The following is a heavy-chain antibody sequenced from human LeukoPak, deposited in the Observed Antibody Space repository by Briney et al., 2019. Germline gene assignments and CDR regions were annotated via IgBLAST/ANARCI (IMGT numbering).Heavy chain of an antibody. V-gene: IGHV3-7*01. CDR1: GFTFSSYW. Sequence: GGSLRLSCAASGFTFSSYWMSWVSQARGKGLEWVANIKQDGSEKYYVDSVKGRFTISRDNAKNSLYLQMNSLRAEDTAVYYCARVGYCSSTSCSEFDYWGQGTLVTVSS. CDR2: IKQDGSEK. J-gene: IGHJ4*02. D-gene: IGHD2-2*01. CDR3: ARVGYCSSTSCSEFDY.